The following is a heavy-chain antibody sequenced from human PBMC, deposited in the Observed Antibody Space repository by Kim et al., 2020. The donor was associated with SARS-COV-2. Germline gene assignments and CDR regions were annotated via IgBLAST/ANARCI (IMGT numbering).Heavy chain of an antibody. CDR2: NP. V-gene: IGHV7-4-1*02. Sequence: NPTYSQGFTGRFVFSLDPSVSTAYLQISSLKAEDTAVYYCARDNVGPFDYWGQGTLVTVSS. D-gene: IGHD1-26*01. J-gene: IGHJ4*02. CDR3: ARDNVGPFDY.